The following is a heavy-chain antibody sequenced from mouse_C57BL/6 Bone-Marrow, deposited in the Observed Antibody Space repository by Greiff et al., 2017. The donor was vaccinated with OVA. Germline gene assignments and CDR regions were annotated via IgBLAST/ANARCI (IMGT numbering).Heavy chain of an antibody. CDR2: IYPGSGST. V-gene: IGHV1-55*01. CDR1: GYTFTSYW. J-gene: IGHJ2*01. Sequence: VQLQQPGAELVKPGASVKMSCKASGYTFTSYWITWVKQRPGQGLEWIGDIYPGSGSTNYNEKFKSKATLPVDTSSSTAYMQLSSLTAKDSEVYYCARGGDYWGQGTTLTVSS. CDR3: ARGGDY.